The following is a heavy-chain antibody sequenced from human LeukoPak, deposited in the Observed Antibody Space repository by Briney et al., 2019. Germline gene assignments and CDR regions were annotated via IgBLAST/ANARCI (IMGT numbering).Heavy chain of an antibody. CDR3: ARLVAPRYFDY. Sequence: GGSLRLSCAASGFSFSSHTMNWVRQAPGKGLEWLSYISSGGSAKYYADSVKGRFTISRDNAENSLYLQTNSLRDDDTAIYYCARLVAPRYFDYWGQGTLVTVSS. J-gene: IGHJ4*02. CDR1: GFSFSSHT. D-gene: IGHD5-12*01. CDR2: ISSGGSAK. V-gene: IGHV3-48*02.